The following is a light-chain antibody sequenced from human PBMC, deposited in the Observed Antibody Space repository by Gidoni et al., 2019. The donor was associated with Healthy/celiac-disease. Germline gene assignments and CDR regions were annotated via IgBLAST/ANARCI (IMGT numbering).Light chain of an antibody. J-gene: IGKJ4*01. CDR2: DAS. CDR1: QDISHY. V-gene: IGKV1-33*01. CDR3: QQYDNLLLT. Sequence: DIQMTQSPSSLSASVGDRVTITCQASQDISHYLNWYQQKPGKAPKLLIYDASNLETGVPSRFSGSGSGTDFTFTISSLQPEDIATYYCQQYDNLLLTFGGGTKVEI.